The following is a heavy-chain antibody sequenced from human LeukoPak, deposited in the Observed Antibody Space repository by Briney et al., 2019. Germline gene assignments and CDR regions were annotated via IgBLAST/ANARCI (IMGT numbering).Heavy chain of an antibody. CDR3: ARQKGYCSSTSCSYFDY. CDR2: IYPGDSDT. Sequence: GESLKISCKGSGYSFTSYWIGWVRQMPGKGLEWMGIIYPGDSDTRYSPSFEGQVTISVDKSVKTAYLQWGSLKTSDTAMYYCARQKGYCSSTSCSYFDYWGQGTLVTVSS. CDR1: GYSFTSYW. J-gene: IGHJ4*02. V-gene: IGHV5-51*01. D-gene: IGHD2-2*01.